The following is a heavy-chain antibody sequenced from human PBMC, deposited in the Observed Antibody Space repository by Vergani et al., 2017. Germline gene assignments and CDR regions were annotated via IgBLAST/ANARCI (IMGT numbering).Heavy chain of an antibody. D-gene: IGHD3-3*01. J-gene: IGHJ4*02. CDR3: ARLYGVVIRPHFDY. CDR1: GFTFSSYA. CDR2: ISGSGGST. V-gene: IGHV3-23*04. Sequence: VQLVESGGGLVQPGGSLRLSCAASGFTFSSYAMSWVRQAPGKGLEWVSAISGSGGSTYYADSVKGRFTISRDNAKNSLYLQMNSLRAEDTAVYYCARLYGVVIRPHFDYWGQGTLVTVSS.